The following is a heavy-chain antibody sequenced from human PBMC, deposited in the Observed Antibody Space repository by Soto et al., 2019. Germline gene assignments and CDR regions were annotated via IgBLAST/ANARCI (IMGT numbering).Heavy chain of an antibody. CDR3: ARGYCSGGSCYGGFDP. J-gene: IGHJ5*02. Sequence: SETLSLTCTVSGGSISSGGYYWSWIRQHPGKGLEWIGYIYYSGSTYYNPSLKSRVTVSVDRSKNQFSLKLSSVTAADTAVYYCARGYCSGGSCYGGFDPWGQGTLVTVSS. V-gene: IGHV4-31*03. D-gene: IGHD2-15*01. CDR1: GGSISSGGYY. CDR2: IYYSGST.